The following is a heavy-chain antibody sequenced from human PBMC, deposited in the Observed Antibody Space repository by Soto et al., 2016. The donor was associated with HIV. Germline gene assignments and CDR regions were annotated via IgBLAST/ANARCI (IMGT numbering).Heavy chain of an antibody. CDR2: IYYTGSS. Sequence: QLQLQESGPGLVKPSETLSLTCTVSGGSIRSSNYYWGWIRQPPGKGLEWIGNIYYTGSSYYNPSLKSRVTIFVDVSKNQFPLKLNSVTAADTAVYYCARRRETPDYYVDVWGKGTTVTVSS. CDR3: ARRRETPDYYVDV. CDR1: GGSIRSSNYY. J-gene: IGHJ6*03. V-gene: IGHV4-39*01.